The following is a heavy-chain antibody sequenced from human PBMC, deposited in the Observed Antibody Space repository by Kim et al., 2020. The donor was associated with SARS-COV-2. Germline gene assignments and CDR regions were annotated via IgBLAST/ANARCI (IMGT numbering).Heavy chain of an antibody. V-gene: IGHV3-23*01. Sequence: TYYADSVKGRFTISRDNTKNTLYLQMNSLRAEDTAVYDCAKDKGSSWHNWFDPWGQGTLVTVSS. J-gene: IGHJ5*02. CDR3: AKDKGSSWHNWFDP. CDR2: T. D-gene: IGHD6-13*01.